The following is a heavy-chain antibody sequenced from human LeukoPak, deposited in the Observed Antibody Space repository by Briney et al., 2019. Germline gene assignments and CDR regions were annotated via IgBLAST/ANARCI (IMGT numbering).Heavy chain of an antibody. V-gene: IGHV1-18*01. CDR2: ISADNGNT. Sequence: ASVNVSCKASVYTFTSYGISWVRQAPAQGLEWMGWISADNGNTNYAEKVQGRVTMTTDTSTTTAYMELRSLRSDDTAVYYCARDGETGTMYYYYMDVWGKGTTVTVYS. CDR3: ARDGETGTMYYYYMDV. J-gene: IGHJ6*03. CDR1: VYTFTSYG. D-gene: IGHD1-7*01.